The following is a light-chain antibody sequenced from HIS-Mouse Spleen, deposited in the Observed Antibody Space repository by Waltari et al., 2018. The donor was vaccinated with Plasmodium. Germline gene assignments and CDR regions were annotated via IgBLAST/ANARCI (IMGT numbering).Light chain of an antibody. Sequence: SYELTQPLSVSVALGQTARITCGGNNIGSNNVPWYQQKPGQAPVLVIYRDSNRPSGIPERFSGSNSGNTATLTISRAQAGDEADYYCQVWDSSTVFGGGTKLTVL. CDR2: RDS. J-gene: IGLJ3*02. CDR1: NIGSNN. CDR3: QVWDSSTV. V-gene: IGLV3-9*01.